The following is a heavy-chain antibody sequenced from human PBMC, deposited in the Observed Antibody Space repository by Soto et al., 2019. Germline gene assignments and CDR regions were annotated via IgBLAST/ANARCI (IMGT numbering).Heavy chain of an antibody. CDR1: GGSISSYY. CDR3: ARQRGSYFDY. D-gene: IGHD1-26*01. J-gene: IGHJ4*02. V-gene: IGHV4-59*08. CDR2: IYYSGST. Sequence: SETLSLTCTVSGGSISSYYWSWIRQPPGKGLEYIGYIYYSGSTDYNPSLKSRVTISVDMSKNQFSLKLSSVTAADTAVYYCARQRGSYFDYWGQGTLVT.